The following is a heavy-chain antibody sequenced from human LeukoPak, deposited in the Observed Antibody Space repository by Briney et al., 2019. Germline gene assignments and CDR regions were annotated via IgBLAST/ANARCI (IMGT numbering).Heavy chain of an antibody. CDR1: GYTFTSYD. CDR2: MNPNSGNT. V-gene: IGHV1-8*01. CDR3: ASSIAVAGTGFDY. Sequence: ASVKVSCKASGYTFTSYDINWVRQATGQGLEWMGWMNPNSGNTGYAQKFQGRVTMTRNTSISTAYMELSSLRSDDTAVYYCASSIAVAGTGFDYWGQGTLVTVSS. D-gene: IGHD6-19*01. J-gene: IGHJ4*02.